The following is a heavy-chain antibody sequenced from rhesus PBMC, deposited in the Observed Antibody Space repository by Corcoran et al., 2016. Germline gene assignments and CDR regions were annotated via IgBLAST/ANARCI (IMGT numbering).Heavy chain of an antibody. J-gene: IGHJ4*01. CDR3: VRGGGWTPDY. CDR2: IRNKANGGTA. Sequence: VQLQESGPGLVKPSETLSLTCAVSGYSISSGYYWGRIRPPPGKGPEWVGFIRNKANGGTAEYAASVKGRFTISRDDSKSIASLQMNSLKTEDTVVYYCVRGGGWTPDYWGQGVLVTVS. V-gene: IGHV3S22*01. CDR1: GYSISSGYY. D-gene: IGHD6-25*01.